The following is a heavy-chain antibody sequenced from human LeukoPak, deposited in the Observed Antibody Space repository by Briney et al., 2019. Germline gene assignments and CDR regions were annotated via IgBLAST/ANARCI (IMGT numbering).Heavy chain of an antibody. D-gene: IGHD6-13*01. V-gene: IGHV1-69*04. CDR2: IIPTLGIA. Sequence: ASVKVSCKASGGTFSSYAISWVRQAPGQGLEWMGRIIPTLGIANYAQKFQGRVTITADKSTSTAYMELSSLRSEDTAVYYCARSSSGTQQQLTYWGQGTLVTVSS. J-gene: IGHJ4*02. CDR3: ARSSSGTQQQLTY. CDR1: GGTFSSYA.